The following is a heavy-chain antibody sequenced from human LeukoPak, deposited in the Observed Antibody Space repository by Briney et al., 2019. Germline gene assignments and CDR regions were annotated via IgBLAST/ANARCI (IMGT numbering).Heavy chain of an antibody. J-gene: IGHJ4*02. Sequence: PETLSLTCTVSGGSISSYYWSWIRQPPGRGLEWIGYMFHSGSTNYNPSLKSRVTISVDTSKSQFSLKLSSVTAADTAVYYCAGLYSGYEFDYWGQGTLVTVSS. CDR3: AGLYSGYEFDY. D-gene: IGHD5-12*01. V-gene: IGHV4-59*01. CDR1: GGSISSYY. CDR2: MFHSGST.